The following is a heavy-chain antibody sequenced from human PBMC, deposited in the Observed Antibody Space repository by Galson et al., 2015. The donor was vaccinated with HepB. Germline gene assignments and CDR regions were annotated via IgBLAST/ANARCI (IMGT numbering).Heavy chain of an antibody. D-gene: IGHD5-18*01. CDR2: MSYSGST. V-gene: IGHV4-30-4*07. CDR1: GGSINSGGYS. J-gene: IGHJ3*02. Sequence: TLSLTCAISGGSINSGGYSWSWIRQPPGKGLEWIGYMSYSGSTYYNPSLKSRVSISVDTSKKQFSLKLSSVTAADSAVYYCARATGGTRGYNYAYIAFDIWGQGTMVTVSS. CDR3: ARATGGTRGYNYAYIAFDI.